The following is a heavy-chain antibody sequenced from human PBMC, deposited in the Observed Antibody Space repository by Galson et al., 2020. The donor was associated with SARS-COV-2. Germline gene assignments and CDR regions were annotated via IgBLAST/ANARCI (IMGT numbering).Heavy chain of an antibody. Sequence: SETLSLTCAVYGGSFSGYYWSWIRHPPGKGLEWIGEINHSGSTNSNPSLKSRVTIPLDTSKNQFSLKLSSVTAADTAVYYCARVSTGLLWFGELKPLGYYMDVWGKGTTVTVSS. CDR2: INHSGST. J-gene: IGHJ6*03. V-gene: IGHV4-34*01. CDR3: ARVSTGLLWFGELKPLGYYMDV. CDR1: GGSFSGYY. D-gene: IGHD3-10*01.